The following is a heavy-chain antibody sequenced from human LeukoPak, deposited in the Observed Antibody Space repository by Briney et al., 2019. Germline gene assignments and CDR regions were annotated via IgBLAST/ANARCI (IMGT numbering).Heavy chain of an antibody. Sequence: GGSLRLSCAASGFTFTNYGMHWVRQAPGKGLEWVAVISYDGSNKYYADSVKGRFAISRDNSKNTPYLQMNSLRAEDTAVYYCAKAYGYCTTTSCSHEEFDYWGQGTLVTVSS. CDR1: GFTFTNYG. V-gene: IGHV3-30*18. CDR3: AKAYGYCTTTSCSHEEFDY. J-gene: IGHJ4*02. CDR2: ISYDGSNK. D-gene: IGHD2-2*01.